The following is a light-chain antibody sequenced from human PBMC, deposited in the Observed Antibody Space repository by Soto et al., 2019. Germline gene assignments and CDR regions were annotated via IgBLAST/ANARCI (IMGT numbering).Light chain of an antibody. J-gene: IGKJ1*01. V-gene: IGKV3-20*01. CDR3: QHGGSSPWT. CDR2: DAS. Sequence: EIVLTQSAGTLSLSPGERATLSCRASQTVSGRYLAWFQQKPGQTPRLLIYDASTRAAGVPDRFSGSGSGTDFSLPINRLEPEDFAVYYCQHGGSSPWTFGQGTKGEIK. CDR1: QTVSGRY.